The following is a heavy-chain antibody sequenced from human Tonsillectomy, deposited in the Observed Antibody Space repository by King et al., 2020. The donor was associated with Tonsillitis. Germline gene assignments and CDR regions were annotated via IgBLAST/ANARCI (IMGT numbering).Heavy chain of an antibody. Sequence: VQLVESGGGVVQPGRSLRLSCAASGFTFSTYGMHWVRQAPGKGLEWVAVIWYDGRHIYYADSVKGRFTISRDNLKNTLYLQMNSLRVDDTAMYYCARDYTKWSGGGDYWGQGTLVTVSS. D-gene: IGHD2-15*01. J-gene: IGHJ4*02. CDR2: IWYDGRHI. CDR3: ARDYTKWSGGGDY. CDR1: GFTFSTYG. V-gene: IGHV3-33*01.